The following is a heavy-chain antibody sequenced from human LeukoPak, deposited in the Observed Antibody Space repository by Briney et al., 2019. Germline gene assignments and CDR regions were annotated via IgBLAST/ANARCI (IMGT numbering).Heavy chain of an antibody. D-gene: IGHD3-10*01. CDR3: TTVSMVRGDFHY. J-gene: IGHJ4*02. Sequence: PGGSLRLSCAASGFTFSNAWMSWVRQAPGKGLEWIGRVKSKTDGGTTDYAAPVKGRFTISRDDSKNTLYLQMNSLKTDDTAVYYCTTVSMVRGDFHYWGQETLVTVSS. V-gene: IGHV3-15*01. CDR2: VKSKTDGGTT. CDR1: GFTFSNAW.